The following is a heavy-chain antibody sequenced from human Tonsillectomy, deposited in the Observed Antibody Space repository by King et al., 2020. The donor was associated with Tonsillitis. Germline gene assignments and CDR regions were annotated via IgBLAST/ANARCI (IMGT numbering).Heavy chain of an antibody. J-gene: IGHJ4*02. CDR1: GFTFSNYG. V-gene: IGHV3-30*18. D-gene: IGHD4-11*01. CDR3: ANECAETTLGGYFDY. Sequence: VQLVESGGGVVQPGRSLRLSCAASGFTFSNYGMHWVRQAPGKGLEWVAVISYDGSNKYYADFVKGRFTISRDNSKNTLYLQMNSLRTEDTAVYSCANECAETTLGGYFDYWGQGTLGTVSS. CDR2: ISYDGSNK.